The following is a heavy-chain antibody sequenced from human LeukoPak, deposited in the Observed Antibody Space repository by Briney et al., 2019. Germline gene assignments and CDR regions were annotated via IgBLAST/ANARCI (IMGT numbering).Heavy chain of an antibody. J-gene: IGHJ3*02. CDR3: ARGAYYDILTGSGPAFDI. Sequence: SETLSLTCTVSGVSISSSSYYWGWIRQPPGKGLEWIGSIYYSGSTYYNPSLKSRVTISVDTSKNQFSLKLSSVTAADTAVYYCARGAYYDILTGSGPAFDIWGQGTMVTVSS. V-gene: IGHV4-39*07. CDR2: IYYSGST. D-gene: IGHD3-9*01. CDR1: GVSISSSSYY.